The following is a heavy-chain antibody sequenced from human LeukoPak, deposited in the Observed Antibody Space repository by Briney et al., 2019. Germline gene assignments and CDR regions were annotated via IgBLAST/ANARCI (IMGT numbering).Heavy chain of an antibody. CDR3: ARGHCSGGSCPTDY. J-gene: IGHJ4*02. Sequence: ASVKVSCKASGYTFTGYYMHWVRQAPGQGPEWMGWINPNSGGTNYAQKFQGRVTMTRDTSISTAYMELSRLRSDDTAVYYCARGHCSGGSCPTDYWGQGTLVTVSS. D-gene: IGHD2-15*01. V-gene: IGHV1-2*02. CDR2: INPNSGGT. CDR1: GYTFTGYY.